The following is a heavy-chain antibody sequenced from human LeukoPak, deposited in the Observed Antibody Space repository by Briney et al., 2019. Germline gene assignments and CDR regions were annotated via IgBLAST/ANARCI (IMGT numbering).Heavy chain of an antibody. CDR1: GFTVSSNY. CDR2: IYSGGST. J-gene: IGHJ4*02. D-gene: IGHD4-17*01. CDR3: ARTGGYYGYYFDY. V-gene: IGHV3-53*01. Sequence: GGFLRLSCAASGFTVSSNYMSWVRQAPGKGLEWVSVIYSGGSTYYADSVKGRFTISRDNTKNTLYLQMNSLRAEDTAVYYCARTGGYYGYYFDYWGQGTLVTVSS.